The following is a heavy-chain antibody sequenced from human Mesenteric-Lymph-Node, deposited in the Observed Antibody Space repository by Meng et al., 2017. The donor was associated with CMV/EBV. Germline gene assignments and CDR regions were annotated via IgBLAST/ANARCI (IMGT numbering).Heavy chain of an antibody. CDR1: GFSLSSSGVG. Sequence: CPCSGFSLSSSGVGVGWIRQPPGKALEWLASIYWDDDTRYSPSLKSRLTLTKDTSKNQVVLTMTNVDPVDTATYYCAHVSMIVPFGYWGQGTLVTVSS. CDR2: IYWDDDT. CDR3: AHVSMIVPFGY. V-gene: IGHV2-5*02. J-gene: IGHJ4*02. D-gene: IGHD3-22*01.